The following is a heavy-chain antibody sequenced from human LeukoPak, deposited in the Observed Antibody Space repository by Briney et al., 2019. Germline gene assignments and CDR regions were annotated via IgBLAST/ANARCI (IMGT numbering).Heavy chain of an antibody. D-gene: IGHD1-26*01. J-gene: IGHJ4*02. Sequence: GASVKVSCKASGGTFSSYAISWVRQAPGQGLEWMGRIIPILGIANYAQKFQGRVTITADKSTSTAYMELSSLRSEDTAVYYRARDYEDDSGSYYFDYWGQGTLVTVSS. CDR3: ARDYEDDSGSYYFDY. CDR2: IIPILGIA. V-gene: IGHV1-69*04. CDR1: GGTFSSYA.